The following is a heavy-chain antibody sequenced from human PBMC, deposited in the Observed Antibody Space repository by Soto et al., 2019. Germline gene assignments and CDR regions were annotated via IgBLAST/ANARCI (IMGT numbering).Heavy chain of an antibody. V-gene: IGHV3-53*02. CDR2: IYSGGST. Sequence: EVQLVETGGGLIQPGGSLRLSCAASGFTVSSNYMSWVRQAPGKGLEWVSVIYSGGSTYYADSVKGRFTISRDNSKNTLYLQMNSLRSEDTAVYYCARDLRYIYVYYYYGRDAWGKGTTVTVSS. D-gene: IGHD5-18*01. CDR3: ARDLRYIYVYYYYGRDA. J-gene: IGHJ6*04. CDR1: GFTVSSNY.